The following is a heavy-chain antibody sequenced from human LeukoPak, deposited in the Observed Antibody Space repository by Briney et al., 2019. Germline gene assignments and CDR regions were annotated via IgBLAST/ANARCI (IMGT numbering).Heavy chain of an antibody. CDR1: GGSFSGYY. CDR2: INHSGST. Sequence: SETLSLTCAVYGGSFSGYYWSWIRQPPGKGLEWIGEINHSGSTNYNPSLKSRVTISVDTSKNQFSLKLSSVTAADTAVYYCARNRPYSYGYDYWGQGTLVTVSS. V-gene: IGHV4-34*01. D-gene: IGHD5-18*01. CDR3: ARNRPYSYGYDY. J-gene: IGHJ4*02.